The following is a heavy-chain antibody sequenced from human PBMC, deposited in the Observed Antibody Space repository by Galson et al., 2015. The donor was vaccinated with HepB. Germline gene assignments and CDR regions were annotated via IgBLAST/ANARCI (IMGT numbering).Heavy chain of an antibody. J-gene: IGHJ4*02. CDR3: AKDKYCGGGSCYGLDY. D-gene: IGHD2-15*01. CDR1: GFTFNNYA. CDR2: LDASGGDT. V-gene: IGHV3-23*01. Sequence: LRLSCAASGFTFNNYAMSWVRQAPGKGLDWVSALDASGGDTYYANSVKGRFTISRDNSKNTLYLQMNSLRVEDTAVYYCAKDKYCGGGSCYGLDYWGQGALVTVSS.